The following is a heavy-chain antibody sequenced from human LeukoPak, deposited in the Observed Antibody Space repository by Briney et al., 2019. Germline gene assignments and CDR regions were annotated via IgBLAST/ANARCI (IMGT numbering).Heavy chain of an antibody. CDR2: INPNSGGT. D-gene: IGHD1-1*01. Sequence: GASVKVSCKASGYTFTGYYLHWVRQAPGQGLEWMGWINPNSGGTNYAQKFQGRVTMTSDTSISTASMELSRLTSDDTAVYYCARNTRSTLAYDYWGQGTLVTVSS. CDR1: GYTFTGYY. V-gene: IGHV1-2*02. J-gene: IGHJ4*02. CDR3: ARNTRSTLAYDY.